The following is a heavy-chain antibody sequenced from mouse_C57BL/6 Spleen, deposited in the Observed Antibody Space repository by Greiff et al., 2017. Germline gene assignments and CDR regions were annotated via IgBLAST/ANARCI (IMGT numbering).Heavy chain of an antibody. D-gene: IGHD1-1*01. Sequence: QVQLQQSGPELVKPGASVKISCKASGYAFSSSWMNWVKQRSGKGLEWIGRIYPGDGDTNYNGKFKGKATLTADKSSRTAYMQLSSLTSEDSAVYFWARSPFYYGSSLYAMDYWGQGTSVTVSS. V-gene: IGHV1-82*01. CDR3: ARSPFYYGSSLYAMDY. J-gene: IGHJ4*01. CDR1: GYAFSSSW. CDR2: IYPGDGDT.